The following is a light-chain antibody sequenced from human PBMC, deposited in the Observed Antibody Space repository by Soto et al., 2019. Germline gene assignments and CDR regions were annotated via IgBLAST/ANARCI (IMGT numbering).Light chain of an antibody. CDR3: CSLPNSHNFV. V-gene: IGLV2-14*03. CDR1: SSDIGHYDY. CDR2: HVT. Sequence: QSALTQPASVSGSPGQSITISCTGTSSDIGHYDYVSWYQQHPGKAPKLMIYHVTYRPSGVSNRYSGSKSGNSASLTISGLQADAEADYYCCSLPNSHNFVFGSGTKFTV. J-gene: IGLJ1*01.